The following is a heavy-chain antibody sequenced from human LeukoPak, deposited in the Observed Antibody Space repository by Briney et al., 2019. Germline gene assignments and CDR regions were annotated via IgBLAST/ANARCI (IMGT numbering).Heavy chain of an antibody. CDR3: TSPEGGTYYFDY. CDR2: IRSKTYGGTA. Sequence: GGSLRLSCADSGFMFGEYSISWVRQAPGKGLEWVGFIRSKTYGGTAQYAASVKGRVTISRDDSRSSAYLQMNNLKTEDTAVYFCTSPEGGTYYFDYWGQGTLVTVSS. D-gene: IGHD1-26*01. V-gene: IGHV3-49*04. J-gene: IGHJ4*02. CDR1: GFMFGEYS.